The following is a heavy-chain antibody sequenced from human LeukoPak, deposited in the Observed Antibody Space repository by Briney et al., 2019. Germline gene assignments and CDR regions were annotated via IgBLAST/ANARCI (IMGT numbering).Heavy chain of an antibody. CDR3: GTGDYYYYGMDV. Sequence: ASVKVSCKASGGTFSSYAISWVRQAPGQGLEWMGGIIPIFGTANYAQKFQGRVTITADESTSTAYMELSSLRSEDTAVYYCGTGDYYYYGMDVRGQGTTVTVSS. J-gene: IGHJ6*02. CDR1: GGTFSSYA. CDR2: IIPIFGTA. V-gene: IGHV1-69*13.